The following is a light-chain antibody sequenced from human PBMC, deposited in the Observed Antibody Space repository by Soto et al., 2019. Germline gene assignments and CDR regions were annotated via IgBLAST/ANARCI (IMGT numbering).Light chain of an antibody. CDR3: QAYDDSLTASV. CDR1: SSNLGACYD. J-gene: IGLJ3*02. CDR2: GNR. Sequence: QSVLTQPPSVSGAPGQRVTISCTGNSSNLGACYDVHWYQQLPGAAPKLVIFGNRNRPSGIPERFSGSKSGTSASLAITGLQAEDEADYYCQAYDDSLTASVFGGGTKLTVL. V-gene: IGLV1-40*01.